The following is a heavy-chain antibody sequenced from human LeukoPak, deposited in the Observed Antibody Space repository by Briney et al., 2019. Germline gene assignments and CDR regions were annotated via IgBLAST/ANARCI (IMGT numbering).Heavy chain of an antibody. D-gene: IGHD6-6*01. J-gene: IGHJ4*02. V-gene: IGHV3-7*03. CDR1: GFTFINYW. Sequence: GGSLRLSCAASGFTFINYWMSWVRQAPGKGLEWVANMTQDGSVKYYVDSMKGRFTISRDNAKNSLYLQMSGLRAEDTAVYFCARIGYSSSSFDYWGRGVLVTVYS. CDR3: ARIGYSSSSFDY. CDR2: MTQDGSVK.